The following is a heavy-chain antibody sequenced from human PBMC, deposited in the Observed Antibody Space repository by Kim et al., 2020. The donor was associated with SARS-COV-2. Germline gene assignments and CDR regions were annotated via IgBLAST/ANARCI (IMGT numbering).Heavy chain of an antibody. CDR2: TYYRSMWYN. Sequence: SQTLSLTCAISGDSVSSDSVAWNWIRQSPSRGLEWLGRTYYRSMWYNDYAASVKSRITITPDTSKNQVSLHLNSVTPEDTAVYYCARDSIAAVVYHYYYGMDVWGQGTTVTVSS. D-gene: IGHD6-13*01. CDR1: GDSVSSDSVA. J-gene: IGHJ6*02. CDR3: ARDSIAAVVYHYYYGMDV. V-gene: IGHV6-1*01.